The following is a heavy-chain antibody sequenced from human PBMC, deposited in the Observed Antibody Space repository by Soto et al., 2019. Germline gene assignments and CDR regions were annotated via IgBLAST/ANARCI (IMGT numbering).Heavy chain of an antibody. CDR3: AXGFSYASLDY. CDR1: GFPFGSYS. Sequence: EVXLVESGGGLGQPGGSLRLSCAASGFPFGSYSMSWVRQAPGKGLEWVSYISKDSGTIYYADSVKGRXAISRDDXXXXXXXXXNXLIDEXTAVYSCAXGFSYASLDYWGQGTLVXVSS. V-gene: IGHV3-48*02. J-gene: IGHJ4*02. CDR2: ISKDSGTI. D-gene: IGHD3-16*01.